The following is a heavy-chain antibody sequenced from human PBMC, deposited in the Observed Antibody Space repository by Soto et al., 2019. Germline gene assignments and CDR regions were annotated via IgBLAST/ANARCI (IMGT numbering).Heavy chain of an antibody. Sequence: PSETLSLTCTVSGGSVSSGSYYWSWIRQPPGKGLEWIGYIYYSGSTNYNPSLKSRVTISVDTSKNQFSLKLSSVTAADTAVYYWARDLGGRSWLDYWGQGTLVTVSS. J-gene: IGHJ4*02. CDR1: GGSVSSGSYY. CDR3: ARDLGGRSWLDY. CDR2: IYYSGST. D-gene: IGHD6-13*01. V-gene: IGHV4-61*01.